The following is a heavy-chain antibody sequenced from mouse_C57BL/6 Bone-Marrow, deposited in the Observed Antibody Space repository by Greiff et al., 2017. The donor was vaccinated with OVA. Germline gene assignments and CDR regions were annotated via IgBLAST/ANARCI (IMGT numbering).Heavy chain of an antibody. D-gene: IGHD4-1*01. V-gene: IGHV5-9-1*02. Sequence: DVKLVESGAGLVKPGGSLKLSCAASGFTFSSYAMSWVRQTPEKRLEWVAYISSGGDYIYYADTVKGRFTISRDNARNTLYLQMSSLKSEDTAMYYCTRDRVANWDVEWSAYWGQGTLVTVSA. J-gene: IGHJ3*01. CDR2: ISSGGDYI. CDR3: TRDRVANWDVEWSAY. CDR1: GFTFSSYA.